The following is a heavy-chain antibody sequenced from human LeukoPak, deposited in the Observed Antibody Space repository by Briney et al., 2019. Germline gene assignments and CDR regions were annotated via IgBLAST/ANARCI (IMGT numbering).Heavy chain of an antibody. J-gene: IGHJ4*02. CDR2: INQDGSEK. CDR1: GITFSDYW. CDR3: VSGTDY. V-gene: IGHV3-7*03. Sequence: PGGSLRLSCAASGITFSDYWVIWVRQAPGKGLQWVANINQDGSEKYYVDSVKGRFTISRDNAKNSLHLQMNSLRAEDTAVYYCVSGTDYWGQGTLVSVSS. D-gene: IGHD6-13*01.